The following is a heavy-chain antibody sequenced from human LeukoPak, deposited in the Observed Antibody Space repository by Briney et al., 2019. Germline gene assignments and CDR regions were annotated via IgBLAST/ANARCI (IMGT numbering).Heavy chain of an antibody. Sequence: GGSLRLSCAASGFTFSSYFMHWVRQAPGKGLEWVAVMSYDGSNKYYADSVKGRFTTSRDNSKEKLYLQMNSLRAEDTAVYYCARGGGYNYRSIDYWGQGTLVTVSS. J-gene: IGHJ4*02. CDR1: GFTFSSYF. CDR2: MSYDGSNK. CDR3: ARGGGYNYRSIDY. V-gene: IGHV3-30*04. D-gene: IGHD5-24*01.